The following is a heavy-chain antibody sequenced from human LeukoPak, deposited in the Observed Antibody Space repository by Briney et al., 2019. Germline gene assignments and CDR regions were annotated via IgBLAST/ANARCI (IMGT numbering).Heavy chain of an antibody. J-gene: IGHJ5*02. CDR3: TTEFSGSLFS. V-gene: IGHV3-15*01. Sequence: GGSLRLSCAASGFTLSDAWLTWVRQAPGKGLEWVGRIKTNTHGGTTDYAAPVKGRFTVSRDDSKNALYLQMNSLETEDTAVYYCTTEFSGSLFSWGQGTLVTVSS. D-gene: IGHD1-26*01. CDR1: GFTLSDAW. CDR2: IKTNTHGGTT.